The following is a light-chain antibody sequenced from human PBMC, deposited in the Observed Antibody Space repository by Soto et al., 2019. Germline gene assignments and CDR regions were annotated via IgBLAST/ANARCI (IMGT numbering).Light chain of an antibody. J-gene: IGKJ5*01. CDR1: QSVSSN. CDR3: HQYNNWPPIT. V-gene: IGKV3D-15*01. Sequence: EIVMTQSPATLSVSPGERATLSCSASQSVSSNLAWYQQKPGQAPRLLIYGASTRATGIPARFSGSGSGTEFTLTISSLQSEDFAVYYCHQYNNWPPITFGQGTRLEIK. CDR2: GAS.